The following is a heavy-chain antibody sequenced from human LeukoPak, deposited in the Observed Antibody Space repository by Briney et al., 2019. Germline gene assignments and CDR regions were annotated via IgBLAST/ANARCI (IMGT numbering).Heavy chain of an antibody. D-gene: IGHD5-24*01. J-gene: IGHJ4*02. Sequence: SETLSLTCAVSGDSISSNNWWSWVRQSPGKGLEWIGEIYHSGSTNYNPSLKSPVTISVDESKNQFSLKLSSVTAADTAVYYCARGRDEYKGGNYWGQGALVTVSS. V-gene: IGHV4-4*02. CDR3: ARGRDEYKGGNY. CDR1: GDSISSNNW. CDR2: IYHSGST.